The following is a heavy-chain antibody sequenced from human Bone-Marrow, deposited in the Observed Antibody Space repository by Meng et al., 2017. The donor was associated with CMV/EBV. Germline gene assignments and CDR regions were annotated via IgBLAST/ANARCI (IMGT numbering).Heavy chain of an antibody. Sequence: SQTPSLTCAISGDSVSSNSAAWNWIRQSPSRGLEWLGRTYYRSKWYNDYAVSVKSRITINPDTSKKQFSLQLNSVTPEDTAVYYCARAVAVAGRGYWFDTWGQGTLVTVSS. CDR1: GDSVSSNSAA. V-gene: IGHV6-1*01. D-gene: IGHD6-19*01. CDR3: ARAVAVAGRGYWFDT. J-gene: IGHJ5*02. CDR2: TYYRSKWYN.